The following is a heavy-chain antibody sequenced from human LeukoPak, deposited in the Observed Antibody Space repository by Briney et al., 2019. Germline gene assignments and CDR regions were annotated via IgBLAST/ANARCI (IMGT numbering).Heavy chain of an antibody. V-gene: IGHV3-48*03. Sequence: PGGSLRLSCAASGFTFSSYEMNWVRQAPGKGLEWVSYISSSGSTIYYADSVKGRFTISRDNAKNSLYLQMNSLRAEDTAVYYCARVGSGSYYSLYYYYYGMDVWGQGTTVTVSS. CDR3: ARVGSGSYYSLYYYYYGMDV. CDR1: GFTFSSYE. CDR2: ISSSGSTI. D-gene: IGHD1-26*01. J-gene: IGHJ6*02.